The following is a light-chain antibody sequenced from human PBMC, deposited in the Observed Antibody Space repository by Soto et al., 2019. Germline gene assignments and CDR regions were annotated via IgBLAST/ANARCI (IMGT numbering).Light chain of an antibody. V-gene: IGKV3-15*01. J-gene: IGKJ1*01. Sequence: EIVLTQSPSTLSLSPGERATLSCRASQSISSYLAWYQQKPGQAPRLLIYGASTRATGIPARFSGSGSGTEFTLTISSLQSEDFALYYCQQYNTWLWTFGQGTKVDIK. CDR3: QQYNTWLWT. CDR1: QSISSY. CDR2: GAS.